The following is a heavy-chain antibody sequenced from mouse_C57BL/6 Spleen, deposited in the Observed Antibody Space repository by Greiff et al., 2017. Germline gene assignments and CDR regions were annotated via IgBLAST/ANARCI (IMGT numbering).Heavy chain of an antibody. CDR1: GYAFSSYW. V-gene: IGHV1-80*01. J-gene: IGHJ1*03. CDR3: ARGGYYDYNWYFDV. Sequence: VQLVESGAELVKPGASVKISCKASGYAFSSYWMNWVKQRPGKGLEWIGQIYPGDGDTNYNGKFKGKATLTADKSSSTAYMQLSSLTSEDSAVYFCARGGYYDYNWYFDVWGTGTTVTVSS. CDR2: IYPGDGDT. D-gene: IGHD2-4*01.